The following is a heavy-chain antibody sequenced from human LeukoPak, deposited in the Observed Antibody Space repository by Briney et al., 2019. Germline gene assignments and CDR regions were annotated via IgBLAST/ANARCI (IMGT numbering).Heavy chain of an antibody. D-gene: IGHD3-3*01. CDR2: IYHSGST. J-gene: IGHJ4*02. CDR3: ARVNYDSWSGYYTPYYFDY. V-gene: IGHV4-30-2*01. Sequence: SETLSLTCTVSGGSISSGSYYWTWIRQHPGKGLEWIGYIYHSGSTYYNPSLKSRVTISVDRSKNQFSLKLSSVTAADTAVYYCARVNYDSWSGYYTPYYFDYWGQGTLVTVSS. CDR1: GGSISSGSYY.